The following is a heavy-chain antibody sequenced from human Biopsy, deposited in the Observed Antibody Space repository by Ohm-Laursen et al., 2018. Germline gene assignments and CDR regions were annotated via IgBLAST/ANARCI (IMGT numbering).Heavy chain of an antibody. CDR2: INGSGGST. D-gene: IGHD3-3*01. CDR3: ARDLYDFCGGCPFDP. CDR1: GFTFSSHA. J-gene: IGHJ5*02. V-gene: IGHV3-23*01. Sequence: SLRLSCAASGFTFSSHAMSWVRQAPGKGPECVSVINGSGGSTYYADPVKGRSTISRDNSRNTLYLQMNSLRADDTAMYYRARDLYDFCGGCPFDPWGQGTLVTVS.